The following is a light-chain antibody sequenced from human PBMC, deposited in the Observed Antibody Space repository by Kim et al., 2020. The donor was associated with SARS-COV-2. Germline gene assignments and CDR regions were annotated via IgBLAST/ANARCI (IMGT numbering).Light chain of an antibody. CDR2: SAS. J-gene: IGKJ2*03. CDR1: ESVSSSN. Sequence: WSTRQRANLACRDRESVSSSNLACCQQKPGQTPRPLINSASTRATGIPDRFSGSGSGTAFTLTIIRLEPEDFAVSYCNQYGRSLFSFGQGPKLEI. V-gene: IGKV3-20*01. CDR3: NQYGRSLFS.